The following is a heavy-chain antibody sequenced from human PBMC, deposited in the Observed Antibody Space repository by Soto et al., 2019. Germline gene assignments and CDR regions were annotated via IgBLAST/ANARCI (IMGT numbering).Heavy chain of an antibody. V-gene: IGHV3-30*18. CDR3: AKGGVGSTSNAFDI. Sequence: QVQLVESGGGVGQPGRSLRLSCAASGFTFRSYGMHWVRQAPAKGLEWVAVISYDGSNKYYADSVKGRFTISRDNSKNTLYLQMNSLSAEDTTVYYCAKGGVGSTSNAFDIWGQGTMVTVSS. D-gene: IGHD1-26*01. CDR1: GFTFRSYG. CDR2: ISYDGSNK. J-gene: IGHJ3*02.